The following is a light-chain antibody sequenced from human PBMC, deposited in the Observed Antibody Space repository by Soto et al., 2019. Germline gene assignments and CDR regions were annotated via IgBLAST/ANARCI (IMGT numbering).Light chain of an antibody. CDR3: GTWDSSLSAYV. CDR1: SSNIGNNY. J-gene: IGLJ1*01. V-gene: IGLV1-51*01. CDR2: DNN. Sequence: QSVLTQPPSVSAAPGQKVTISCSGSSSNIGNNYVSWYQQLPGTAPKLLIYDNNKRPSGIPDRFSGSKSGTSATLGITGLQTRDEADYYCGTWDSSLSAYVFGTGTKATVL.